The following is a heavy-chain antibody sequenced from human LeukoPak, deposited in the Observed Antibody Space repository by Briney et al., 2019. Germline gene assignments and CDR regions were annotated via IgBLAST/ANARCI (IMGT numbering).Heavy chain of an antibody. CDR3: ARVGSGGSSSAEYFQH. V-gene: IGHV1-2*02. CDR2: INPNSGGT. Sequence: GASVKVSCKASGYTFTGYYMHWVRQAPGRGLEWMGWINPNSGGTNYAQKFQGRVTMTRDTSISTAYMELSRLRSDDTAVYYCARVGSGGSSSAEYFQHWGQGTLVTVSS. J-gene: IGHJ1*01. D-gene: IGHD2-15*01. CDR1: GYTFTGYY.